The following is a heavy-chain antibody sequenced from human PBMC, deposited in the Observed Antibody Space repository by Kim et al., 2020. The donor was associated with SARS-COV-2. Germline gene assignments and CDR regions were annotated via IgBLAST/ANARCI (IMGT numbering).Heavy chain of an antibody. Sequence: GGSLRLSCEASGFTFNNYGMNWVRQAPGKGLEWVSGISGSASNAYYADSVKGRFTISRDNSKDTLYLQMNSLRAEDTAIYFCARVLVPGRYCFDYWGQGT. D-gene: IGHD2-21*02. V-gene: IGHV3-23*01. CDR2: ISGSASNA. CDR1: GFTFNNYG. CDR3: ARVLVPGRYCFDY. J-gene: IGHJ4*02.